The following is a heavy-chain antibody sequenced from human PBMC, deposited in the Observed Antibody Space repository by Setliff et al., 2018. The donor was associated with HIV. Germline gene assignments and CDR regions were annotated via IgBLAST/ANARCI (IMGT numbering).Heavy chain of an antibody. J-gene: IGHJ4*02. Sequence: GSLKVSCKTFGYRFTDFYVNWVRQAPGQGLEWMGWINPKSGATKNAQTFQDRVTMTRDTSITTAYMELSRLSSDDTAVYYCARADYGDHLDYWGQGILVTVSS. CDR3: ARADYGDHLDY. D-gene: IGHD4-17*01. CDR1: GYRFTDFY. CDR2: INPKSGAT. V-gene: IGHV1-2*02.